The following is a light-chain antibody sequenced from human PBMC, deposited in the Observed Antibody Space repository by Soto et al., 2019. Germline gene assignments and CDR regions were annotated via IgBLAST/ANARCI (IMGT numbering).Light chain of an antibody. CDR1: YSISSW. CDR3: QQYNSYPLT. CDR2: DAS. V-gene: IGKV1-5*01. J-gene: IGKJ4*01. Sequence: DIQMTQSPSTLSASVGNRDTITCRDSYSISSWLAWYQQKPVKAPKLLIYDASSLESGVPSRFSGSGSATEFTLTICSLQPDDFATYYCQQYNSYPLTFGGGTKVDIK.